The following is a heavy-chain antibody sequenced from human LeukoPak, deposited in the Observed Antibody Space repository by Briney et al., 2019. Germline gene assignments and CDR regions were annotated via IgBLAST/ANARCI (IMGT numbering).Heavy chain of an antibody. CDR3: AKLRCSSTSCWDDAFDI. J-gene: IGHJ3*02. V-gene: IGHV3-23*01. D-gene: IGHD2-2*01. Sequence: PGGSLRLSCAAPGFSFSSYAMSWVRQAPGKGLEWVSAISGSGGSTYYADSVKGRFTISRDNSKNTLYLQMNSLRAEDTAVYYCAKLRCSSTSCWDDAFDIWGQGTMVTVSS. CDR2: ISGSGGST. CDR1: GFSFSSYA.